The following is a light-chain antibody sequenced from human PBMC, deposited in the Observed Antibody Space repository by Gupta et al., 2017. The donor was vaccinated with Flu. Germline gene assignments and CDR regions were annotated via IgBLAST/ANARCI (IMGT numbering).Light chain of an antibody. Sequence: EIVLTQSPGTLSLSPGERATLSCRASQTVTSNYLAWYQQKPGQAPRLLMYGVSSRATGIPGRFSGSGSGTDFTLTISRLEPQDFALYYCQQYASSPITVGQGTRLEIK. J-gene: IGKJ5*01. CDR1: QTVTSNY. CDR3: QQYASSPIT. V-gene: IGKV3-20*01. CDR2: GVS.